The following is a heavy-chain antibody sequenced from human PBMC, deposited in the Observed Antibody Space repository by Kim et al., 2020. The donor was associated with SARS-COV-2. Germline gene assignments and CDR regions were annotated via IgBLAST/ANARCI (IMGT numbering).Heavy chain of an antibody. CDR1: GFTVSSND. CDR2: LYNGGST. J-gene: IGHJ6*02. CDR3: ARLRGYGIDV. V-gene: IGHV3-53*01. Sequence: GGSLRLSCAASGFTVSSNDMRWVRQAPGKGLEWVSVLYNGGSTYYAASVEGRFTISTDNSRNTLYHQLNTLSAEDTAADYCARLRGYGIDVWGHGTTGTV.